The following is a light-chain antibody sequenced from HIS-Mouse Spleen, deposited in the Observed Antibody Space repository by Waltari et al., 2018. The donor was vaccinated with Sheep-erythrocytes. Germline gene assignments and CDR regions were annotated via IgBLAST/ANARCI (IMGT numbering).Light chain of an antibody. J-gene: IGLJ3*02. V-gene: IGLV2-23*01. CDR2: EGS. Sequence: QSALTQPASVSGSPGQSITISCTGTSSDVGRYNLVPWYHQHPGKAPKLMIYEGSKRPSGVSNRFSGSKSGNTASLTISGLQAEDEADYYCCSYAGSSTPWVFGGGTKLTVL. CDR3: CSYAGSSTPWV. CDR1: SSDVGRYNL.